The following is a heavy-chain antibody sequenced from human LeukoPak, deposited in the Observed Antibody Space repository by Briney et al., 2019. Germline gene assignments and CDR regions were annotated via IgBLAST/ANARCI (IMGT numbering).Heavy chain of an antibody. D-gene: IGHD1-26*01. CDR2: IRHSGADT. CDR1: GFIFNNYA. Sequence: GGSLRLSCAGSGFIFNNYAMHWVRPAPGKGLEWVSVIRHSGADTQYTDSVKGRFTISRDNSKNTLYLQMTGLRAEEPALYDCTKDRSPGTSPNIGYWGQGTLVTVSS. J-gene: IGHJ4*02. CDR3: TKDRSPGTSPNIGY. V-gene: IGHV3-23*01.